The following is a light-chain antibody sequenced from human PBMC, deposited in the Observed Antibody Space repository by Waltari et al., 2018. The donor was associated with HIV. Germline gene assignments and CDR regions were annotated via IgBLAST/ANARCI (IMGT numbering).Light chain of an antibody. CDR1: SSDIGYYDY. CDR2: EVT. J-gene: IGLJ2*01. Sequence: QSALTQPASVSGSPGQSIALPCTGSSSDIGYYDYVPWYQQYPGQAPKALIYEVTSRPSGTSSRFSGSKSATTAFLAISKLQTDDEADYFCSSYTRRGTVVFGGGTRLTVL. CDR3: SSYTRRGTVV. V-gene: IGLV2-14*01.